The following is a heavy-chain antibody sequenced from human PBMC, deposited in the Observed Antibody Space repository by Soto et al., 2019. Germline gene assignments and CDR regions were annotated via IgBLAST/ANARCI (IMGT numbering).Heavy chain of an antibody. CDR2: IIPILGIA. CDR1: GGTFSSYT. Sequence: SVKVSCKASGGTFSSYTISWVRQAPGQGLEWMGRIIPILGIANYAQKFQGRVTITADKSTSTAYMELSSLISEDTAVYYCARSRDGYNSAEYFQHWGQGTLVTVSS. CDR3: ARSRDGYNSAEYFQH. J-gene: IGHJ1*01. D-gene: IGHD5-12*01. V-gene: IGHV1-69*02.